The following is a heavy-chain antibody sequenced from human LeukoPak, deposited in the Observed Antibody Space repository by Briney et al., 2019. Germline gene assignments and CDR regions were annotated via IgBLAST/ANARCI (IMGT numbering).Heavy chain of an antibody. CDR3: ARVGYYGSGSYFFDY. CDR1: GGSINSGGYY. J-gene: IGHJ4*02. D-gene: IGHD3-10*01. V-gene: IGHV4-31*03. CDR2: IYDRGST. Sequence: QTLSLTCTVSGGSINSGGYYWTWIRQHPGKGLEWIGYIYDRGSTYYNPSLKSRVTISVDTSKNQFSLKLNSVTAADTAVYYCARVGYYGSGSYFFDYWGQGTLVTVSS.